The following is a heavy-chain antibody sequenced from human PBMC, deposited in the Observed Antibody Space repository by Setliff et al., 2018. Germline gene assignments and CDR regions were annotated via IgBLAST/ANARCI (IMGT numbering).Heavy chain of an antibody. CDR3: ARGSRKEYSSSWYLFDY. V-gene: IGHV4-38-2*02. CDR1: GYSISSGYY. Sequence: SSETLSLTCTVSGYSISSGYYWGWIRQPPGKGLEWIGNMCHSGSTNYNPSLKSRVTISVDTSKNQFSLKLSSVTAADTAVYYCARGSRKEYSSSWYLFDYWGQGTLVTVSS. D-gene: IGHD6-13*01. J-gene: IGHJ4*02. CDR2: MCHSGST.